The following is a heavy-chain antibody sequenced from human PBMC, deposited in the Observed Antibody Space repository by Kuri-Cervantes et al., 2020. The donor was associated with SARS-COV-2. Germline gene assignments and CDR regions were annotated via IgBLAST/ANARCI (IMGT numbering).Heavy chain of an antibody. Sequence: GSLRLSCAVSGYSISSGYYWGWIRQPPGKGLEWIGYIYYSGSTNYNPSLKSRVTISVDTSKNQFSLKLSSVTAADTAVYYCARHPGWLRSEFDYGMDVWGQGTLVTVSS. D-gene: IGHD5-12*01. CDR1: GYSISSGYY. J-gene: IGHJ6*02. CDR2: IYYSGST. CDR3: ARHPGWLRSEFDYGMDV. V-gene: IGHV4-38-2*01.